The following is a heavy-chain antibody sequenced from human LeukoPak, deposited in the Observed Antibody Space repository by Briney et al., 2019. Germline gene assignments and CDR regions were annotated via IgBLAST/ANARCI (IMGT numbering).Heavy chain of an antibody. CDR3: ARGLYLTTRGGAAAGFLDY. CDR1: GDSISSYY. CDR2: IYYSGST. D-gene: IGHD6-13*01. Sequence: SETLSLTCTVSGDSISSYYWNWIRQPPGKGLEWIGYIYYSGSTNYNPSLKSRVTISVDTSQKQFSLRLSSVTAADTAVYYCARGLYLTTRGGAAAGFLDYWGQGNLVTVSS. J-gene: IGHJ4*02. V-gene: IGHV4-59*12.